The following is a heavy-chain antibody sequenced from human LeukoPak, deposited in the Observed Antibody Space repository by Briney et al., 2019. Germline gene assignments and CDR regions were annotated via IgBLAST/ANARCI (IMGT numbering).Heavy chain of an antibody. J-gene: IGHJ4*02. V-gene: IGHV3-23*01. CDR2: TSASGAST. D-gene: IGHD1-14*01. CDR1: GFTLSSYP. CDR3: AKDLKREPD. Sequence: GGSLRLSCAASGFTLSSYPMSWVRQAPGKGLEWVSATSASGASTYYADSVKGRFTISRDNSKNTLYLQMNSLRVEDTAVYYCAKDLKREPDWGQGTLVTVSS.